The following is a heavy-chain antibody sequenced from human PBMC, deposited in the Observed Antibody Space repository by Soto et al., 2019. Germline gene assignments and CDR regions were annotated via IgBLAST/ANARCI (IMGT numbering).Heavy chain of an antibody. CDR3: ARGRWEHCTHGICSTTFYFDY. D-gene: IGHD2-8*01. CDR1: GYTFTAYY. V-gene: IGHV1-2*04. Sequence: ASVKVSCKASGYTFTAYYLHWVRQAPGQGLEWMGRINPNSGGTNYAQKFQGWVTMTRDTSISTAYMDLSRLSSDDTAVYYCARGRWEHCTHGICSTTFYFDYWGQGTLVTVSS. CDR2: INPNSGGT. J-gene: IGHJ4*02.